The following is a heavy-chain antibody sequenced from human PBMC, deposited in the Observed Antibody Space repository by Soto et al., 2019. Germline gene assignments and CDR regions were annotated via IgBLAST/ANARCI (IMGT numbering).Heavy chain of an antibody. V-gene: IGHV1-58*01. CDR2: IVVGSGNT. CDR1: GFTFTSSA. D-gene: IGHD1-26*01. CDR3: AAEYPPMGGATVGYYYYGMDV. J-gene: IGHJ6*02. Sequence: QMQLVQSGPEVKKPGTSVKVSCKASGFTFTSSAVQWVRQARGQRLEWIGWIVVGSGNTNYAQKFQERVTITRDMSTSTAYMELSSLRSEDTAVYYCAAEYPPMGGATVGYYYYGMDVWGQGTTVTVSS.